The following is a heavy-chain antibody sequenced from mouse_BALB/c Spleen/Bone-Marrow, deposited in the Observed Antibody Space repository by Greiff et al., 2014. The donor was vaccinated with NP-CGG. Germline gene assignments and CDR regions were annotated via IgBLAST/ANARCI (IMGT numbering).Heavy chain of an antibody. CDR2: IDPANGNT. CDR1: GFNIKDTY. Sequence: VQLQQSGAELMKPGASVKLSCTASGFNIKDTYMHWVKQRPEQGLEWIGRIDPANGNTKYDPKFQGKATITADTSSNTAYLQLSSLTSEDTAVYYCAFIYYGYAMDYWGQGTSVTVSS. V-gene: IGHV14-3*02. D-gene: IGHD2-1*01. J-gene: IGHJ4*01. CDR3: AFIYYGYAMDY.